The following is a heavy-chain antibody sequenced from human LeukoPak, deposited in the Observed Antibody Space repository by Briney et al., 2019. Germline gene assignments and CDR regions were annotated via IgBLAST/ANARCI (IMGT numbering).Heavy chain of an antibody. CDR3: ARYGRSYYGDY. J-gene: IGHJ4*02. Sequence: GGSLGLSCAASGFTFSSYSMNWVRQAPGKGLEWVSSISSSSSYIYYADSVKGRFTISRDNAKNSLYLQMNSLRAEDTAVYHCARYGRSYYGDYWGQGTLVTVSS. CDR2: ISSSSSYI. V-gene: IGHV3-21*01. D-gene: IGHD1-26*01. CDR1: GFTFSSYS.